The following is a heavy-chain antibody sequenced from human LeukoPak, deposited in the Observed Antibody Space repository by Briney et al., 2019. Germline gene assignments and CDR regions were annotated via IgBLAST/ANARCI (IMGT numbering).Heavy chain of an antibody. CDR1: GFLFSEYY. D-gene: IGHD6-6*01. CDR2: VSPNGTDI. CDR3: ASGSSSVGY. J-gene: IGHJ4*02. V-gene: IGHV3-11*01. Sequence: GSLRLSCAASGFLFSEYYMSWIRQSPGKGLEWISYVSPNGTDIYSIDSVRSRFIISRDNAKNSLSLQMNSLGVEDTAVYYCASGSSSVGYWGQGTLVTVSS.